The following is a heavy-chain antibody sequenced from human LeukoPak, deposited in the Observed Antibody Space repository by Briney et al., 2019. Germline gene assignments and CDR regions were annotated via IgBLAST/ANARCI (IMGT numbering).Heavy chain of an antibody. V-gene: IGHV3-74*01. D-gene: IGHD3-10*02. Sequence: GGSLRLSCAASGFTFSSYWMHWVRQAPGKGLVWVSRIKFDGSNTNYADSVEGRFTISISRDNAKNTVYLQMNSLRAEDTAVYYCAELGITMIGGVWGKGTTVTISS. J-gene: IGHJ6*04. CDR2: IKFDGSNT. CDR3: AELGITMIGGV. CDR1: GFTFSSYW.